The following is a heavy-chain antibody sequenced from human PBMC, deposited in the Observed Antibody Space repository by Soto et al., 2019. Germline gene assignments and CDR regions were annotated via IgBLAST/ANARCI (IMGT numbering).Heavy chain of an antibody. CDR2: ISAYNGNT. D-gene: IGHD3-3*01. Sequence: ASVNVSCKASGYTFTSYGISWVRQAPGQGLEWMGWISAYNGNTNYAQKLQGRVTMTTDTSTSTAYMELRSLRAEDTAVYYCAREPYGRFLGSVARYYYYGMDVWGQGTTVTVSS. V-gene: IGHV1-18*01. CDR3: AREPYGRFLGSVARYYYYGMDV. J-gene: IGHJ6*02. CDR1: GYTFTSYG.